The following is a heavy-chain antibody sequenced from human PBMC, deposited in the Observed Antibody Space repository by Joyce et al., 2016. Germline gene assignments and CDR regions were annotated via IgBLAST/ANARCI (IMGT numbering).Heavy chain of an antibody. Sequence: QVQLQESGPGLVKPSETLSLTCTVSGGSISSYYWSWIRQPPGKGLEWIGYIFCGGSTNYNPSVESRVTISLDTSKNQFSLKLSSVTAADTAVYYCARGFRRFDAWGQGILVTVSS. V-gene: IGHV4-59*01. CDR3: ARGFRRFDA. CDR1: GGSISSYY. CDR2: IFCGGST. J-gene: IGHJ5*02.